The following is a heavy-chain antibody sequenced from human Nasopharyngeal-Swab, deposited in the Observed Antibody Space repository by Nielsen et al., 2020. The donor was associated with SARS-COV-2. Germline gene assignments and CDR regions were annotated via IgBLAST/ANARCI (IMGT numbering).Heavy chain of an antibody. CDR3: TRDMASLSGSYYLYYHYMDV. D-gene: IGHD1-26*01. V-gene: IGHV3-49*04. CDR1: GFTFGDYA. CDR2: IRNKAYGGTR. Sequence: GESLNISCTGSGFTFGDYAMNWVRQAPGKGLEWVGFIRNKAYGGTREYAASVKGRFTIPRDDSKSIAYLQMNSLKTEDTAVYYCTRDMASLSGSYYLYYHYMDVWGKGTTVTVSS. J-gene: IGHJ6*03.